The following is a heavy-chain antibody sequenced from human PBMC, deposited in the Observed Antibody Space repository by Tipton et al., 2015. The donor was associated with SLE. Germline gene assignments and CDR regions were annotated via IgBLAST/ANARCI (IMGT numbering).Heavy chain of an antibody. D-gene: IGHD2-8*01. CDR3: ARDRSCTNGVCRSYYGMDV. Sequence: QSGAEVKKPGASVKVSCKASGYTFITYGISWVRLAPGQGLEWMGWISGYNGNTIYAQKLQGRVTMTTDTSTSTAYMELRSLRSDDTAVYYCARDRSCTNGVCRSYYGMDVWGQGTTVTVSS. J-gene: IGHJ6*02. CDR2: ISGYNGNT. CDR1: GYTFITYG. V-gene: IGHV1-18*01.